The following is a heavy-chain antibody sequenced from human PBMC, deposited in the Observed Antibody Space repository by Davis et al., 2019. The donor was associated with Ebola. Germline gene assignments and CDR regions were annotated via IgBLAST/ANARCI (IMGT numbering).Heavy chain of an antibody. CDR2: IKQDGIEQ. J-gene: IGHJ4*02. CDR1: GFTFSSYW. CDR3: ARGPPEDVVVVVVAADY. D-gene: IGHD2-15*01. Sequence: GESLKISCAASGFTFSSYWMSWVRQAPGNGPEWVANIKQDGIEQYYVDSVKGRITISRDNAKNSLYLQMNSLRAEDTAVYYCARGPPEDVVVVVVAADYWGQGTLVTVSS. V-gene: IGHV3-7*01.